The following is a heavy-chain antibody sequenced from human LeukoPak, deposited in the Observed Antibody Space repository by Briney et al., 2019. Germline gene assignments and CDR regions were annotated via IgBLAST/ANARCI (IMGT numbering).Heavy chain of an antibody. CDR1: GFNFRNYA. J-gene: IGHJ4*02. Sequence: GGSLRLSCAASGFNFRNYAMTWVRQAPGKGLVWVSRISPTGSTTSYADSVKGRFTVSRDNAKNTLYLQVNNLRAEDTAVYYCARGPNSNWSGLDFWGQGTLLTVSS. CDR3: ARGPNSNWSGLDF. V-gene: IGHV3-74*01. CDR2: ISPTGSTT. D-gene: IGHD6-6*01.